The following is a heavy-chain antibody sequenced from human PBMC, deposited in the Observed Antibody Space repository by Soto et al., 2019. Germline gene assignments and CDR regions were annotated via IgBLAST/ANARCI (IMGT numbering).Heavy chain of an antibody. J-gene: IGHJ4*02. CDR3: VSDRGYGHASVPYS. Sequence: QAQLVESGGGVVQPGRSLRLSCAASGFTFSSYVMHWVRQAPGTGLEWVSVISYDGGLQHYADSVKGRFTISRDNSKTMVLRQMNSLRAEDTAVYYCVSDRGYGHASVPYSWGQGTLVSVSS. V-gene: IGHV3-30*03. CDR2: ISYDGGLQ. CDR1: GFTFSSYV. D-gene: IGHD5-18*01.